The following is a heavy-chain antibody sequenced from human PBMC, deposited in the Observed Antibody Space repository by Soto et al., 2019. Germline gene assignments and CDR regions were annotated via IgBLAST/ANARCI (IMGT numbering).Heavy chain of an antibody. J-gene: IGHJ6*02. CDR1: GFTFSSYA. CDR2: ISYDGSNK. V-gene: IGHV3-30-3*01. CDR3: ARGLAHGSGSYYAHYYYYYGMDV. Sequence: PGGSLRLSCAASGFTFSSYAMHWVRQAPGKGLEWVAVISYDGSNKYYADSVKGRFTISRDNSKNTLYLQMNSLRAEDTAVYYCARGLAHGSGSYYAHYYYYYGMDVWGQGTTVTVSS. D-gene: IGHD3-10*01.